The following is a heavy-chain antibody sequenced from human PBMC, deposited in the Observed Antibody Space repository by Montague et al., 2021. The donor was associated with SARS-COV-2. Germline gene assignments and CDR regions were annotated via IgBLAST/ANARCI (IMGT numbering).Heavy chain of an antibody. D-gene: IGHD6-13*01. V-gene: IGHV3-9*01. CDR3: AKDIDGHSSTFDY. Sequence: CAASGFTFDDYAMHWVRQAPGKGLEWVSGISWNSGSIGYANSVKGRFTISRDNAKNSLYLQMNSLRAEDTALYYCAKDIDGHSSTFDYWGQGTLVTVSS. CDR1: GFTFDDYA. CDR2: ISWNSGSI. J-gene: IGHJ4*02.